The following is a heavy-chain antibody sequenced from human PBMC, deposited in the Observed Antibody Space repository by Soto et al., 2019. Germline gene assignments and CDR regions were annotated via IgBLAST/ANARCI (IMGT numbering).Heavy chain of an antibody. J-gene: IGHJ4*02. CDR3: AKGHGDYVWHYFDY. D-gene: IGHD4-17*01. V-gene: IGHV3-23*01. CDR1: GFTLSSYA. Sequence: EVQLLESGGGLVQPGGSLRLSCAASGFTLSSYAMSWVRQAPGKGLEWGSSISGSAGSTYYADSVKGRFTISRDNSKNTLYVQLNSLRAEDTAVYYCAKGHGDYVWHYFDYWGQGTLVTVSS. CDR2: ISGSAGST.